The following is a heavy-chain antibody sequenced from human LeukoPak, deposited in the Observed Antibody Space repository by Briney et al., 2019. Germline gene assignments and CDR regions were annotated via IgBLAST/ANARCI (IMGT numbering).Heavy chain of an antibody. D-gene: IGHD6-13*01. V-gene: IGHV4-34*01. J-gene: IGHJ4*02. CDR1: GGSFSGYY. CDR3: ARGPLRSAAGIRRGSDY. Sequence: ASETLSLTCAVYGGSFSGYYWSWIRRPPGKGLEWIGEINHSGSTNYNPSLKSRVTISVDTSKNQFSLKLSSVTAADTAVYYCARGPLRSAAGIRRGSDYWGQGTLVTVSS. CDR2: INHSGST.